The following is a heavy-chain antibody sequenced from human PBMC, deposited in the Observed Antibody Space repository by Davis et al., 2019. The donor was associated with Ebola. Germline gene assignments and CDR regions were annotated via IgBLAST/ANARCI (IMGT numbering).Heavy chain of an antibody. V-gene: IGHV5-51*01. CDR2: IYPGDSDT. CDR1: GYSFTSYW. J-gene: IGHJ4*02. Sequence: KVSCKGSGYSFTSYWIGWVRQMPGKGLEWMGIIYPGDSDTRYSPSFQGQVTISADKSISTAYLQWSSLKASDTAMYYCARQLSSGCYPLDYWGQGTLVTVSS. CDR3: ARQLSSGCYPLDY. D-gene: IGHD6-19*01.